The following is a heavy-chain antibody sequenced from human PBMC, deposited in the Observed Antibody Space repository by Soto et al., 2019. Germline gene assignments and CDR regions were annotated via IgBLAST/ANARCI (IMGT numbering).Heavy chain of an antibody. CDR1: GGSISSYY. CDR3: ARIDYSRHLAPYYYGMDV. V-gene: IGHV4-4*07. Sequence: SETLSLTCTVSGGSISSYYWSWIRQPAGKGLEWIGRIYSGGNTNYNPSLNSRVTMSVDTSKNQFSLKLTSVTAADTAVYYCARIDYSRHLAPYYYGMDVWGQGTTVTVSS. J-gene: IGHJ6*02. D-gene: IGHD4-4*01. CDR2: IYSGGNT.